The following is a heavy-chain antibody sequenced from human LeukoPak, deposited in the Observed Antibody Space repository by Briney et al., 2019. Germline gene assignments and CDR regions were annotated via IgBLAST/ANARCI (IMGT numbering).Heavy chain of an antibody. CDR3: AKRGVVIRVILVGFHKEAYYFDS. D-gene: IGHD3-22*01. CDR2: MSDSGGRT. J-gene: IGHJ4*02. Sequence: GGSLRLSCAVSGITLSNYGMSWVRQAPGKGLEWVAGMSDSGGRTNYADSVKGRFTISRDNPKNTLYLQMNSLRAEDTTVYFCAKRGVVIRVILVGFHKEAYYFDSWGQGALVTVSS. CDR1: GITLSNYG. V-gene: IGHV3-23*01.